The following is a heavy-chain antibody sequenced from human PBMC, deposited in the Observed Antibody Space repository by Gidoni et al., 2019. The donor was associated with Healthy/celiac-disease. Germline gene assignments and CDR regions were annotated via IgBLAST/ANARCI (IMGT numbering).Heavy chain of an antibody. D-gene: IGHD6-13*01. CDR3: ARDLIAAAGTVQ. CDR2: IIPIFGTA. V-gene: IGHV1-69*01. Sequence: QVQLVQSGAEVKKPGSSVKVSCKASGATFSSYALSWVRQAPGQGLEWMGGIIPIFGTANYAQKFQGRVTITADESTSTAYMELSSLRSEDTAVYYCARDLIAAAGTVQWGQGTLVTVSS. CDR1: GATFSSYA. J-gene: IGHJ4*02.